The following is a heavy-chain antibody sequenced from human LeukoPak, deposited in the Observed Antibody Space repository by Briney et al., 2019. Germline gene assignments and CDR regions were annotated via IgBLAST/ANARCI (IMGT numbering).Heavy chain of an antibody. CDR2: IYHSGST. CDR1: GYSIRSGYY. J-gene: IGHJ5*02. V-gene: IGHV4-38-2*02. Sequence: PSETLSLTCSVSGYSIRSGYYWDWIRQPPGKGLEWIGSIYHSGSTYYNPSLKSRATISVDTSKNQFSLKLSSVTAADTAVYYCARGIPIVVVPAAMMAIQRRRSWFDPWGQGTLVTVSS. D-gene: IGHD2-2*01. CDR3: ARGIPIVVVPAAMMAIQRRRSWFDP.